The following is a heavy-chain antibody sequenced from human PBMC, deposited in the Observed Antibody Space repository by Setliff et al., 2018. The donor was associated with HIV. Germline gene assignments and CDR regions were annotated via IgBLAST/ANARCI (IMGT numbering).Heavy chain of an antibody. CDR3: SRRGSSWYSHWFDP. CDR1: GASISSYY. D-gene: IGHD6-13*01. Sequence: SETLSLTCTVSGASISSYYWSWLRQPPGKGLEWLGYIYHSGGVNYNPSLKGRGTISLDTSKNQFSLRLSSVTAADTAIYYCSRRGSSWYSHWFDPWGQGTLVTVS. J-gene: IGHJ5*02. CDR2: IYHSGGV. V-gene: IGHV4-59*08.